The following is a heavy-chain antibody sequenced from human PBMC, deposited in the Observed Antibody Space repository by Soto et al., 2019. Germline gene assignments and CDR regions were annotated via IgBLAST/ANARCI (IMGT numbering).Heavy chain of an antibody. CDR2: IIPLLDIT. CDR1: GGAFTNDI. D-gene: IGHD5-12*01. V-gene: IGHV1-69*08. Sequence: QVQLVQSGAEVKKPGSSVKVSCKASGGAFTNDIITWVRQAPGQGLERMGRIIPLLDITNYAQKFQGRVTITADKSTSTAYMELNSLISEDTAVYYCARDSPIGSTFSGYDAIDYWGQGTLVTVSS. J-gene: IGHJ4*02. CDR3: ARDSPIGSTFSGYDAIDY.